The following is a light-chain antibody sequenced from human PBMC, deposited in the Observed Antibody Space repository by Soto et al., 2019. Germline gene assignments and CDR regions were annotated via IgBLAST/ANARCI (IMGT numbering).Light chain of an antibody. V-gene: IGLV2-8*01. CDR2: EVN. CDR3: TSYAGGNNV. CDR1: SSDVGGYNY. Sequence: QSAPTQPPSASGSPGQSVTISCTGTSSDVGGYNYVSWYQQHPGKVPKLIIYEVNKRPSGVPDRFSGSKSGNTASLIVAGLQAEDEADYYCTSYAGGNNVFGTGTKVTVL. J-gene: IGLJ1*01.